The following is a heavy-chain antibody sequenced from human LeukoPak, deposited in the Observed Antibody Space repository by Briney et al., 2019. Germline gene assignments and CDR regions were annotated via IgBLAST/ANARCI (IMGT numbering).Heavy chain of an antibody. D-gene: IGHD1-26*01. CDR1: GFTFSSYA. J-gene: IGHJ4*02. V-gene: IGHV3-21*01. CDR3: ARDLTGTYVYDY. CDR2: ISSSSSYI. Sequence: PGGSLRLSCAASGFTFSSYAMHWVRQAPGKGLEWVSSISSSSSYIYYADSVKGRFTISRDNAKNSLYLQMNSLRAEDTAVYYCARDLTGTYVYDYWGQGTLVTVSS.